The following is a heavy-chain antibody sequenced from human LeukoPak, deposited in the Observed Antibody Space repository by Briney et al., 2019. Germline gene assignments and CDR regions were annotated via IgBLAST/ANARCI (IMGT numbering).Heavy chain of an antibody. D-gene: IGHD2-2*02. V-gene: IGHV1-2*02. CDR2: INPNSGGP. CDR3: ARTGPWRVVPAAIGYYFDY. CDR1: GYTFTGYY. Sequence: ASVKVSCKASGYTFTGYYMHWVRQAPGQGLEWMGWINPNSGGPNYAQKFQGRVTMTRDTSISTAYMELSRLRSDDTAVYYCARTGPWRVVPAAIGYYFDYWGQGTLVTVSS. J-gene: IGHJ4*02.